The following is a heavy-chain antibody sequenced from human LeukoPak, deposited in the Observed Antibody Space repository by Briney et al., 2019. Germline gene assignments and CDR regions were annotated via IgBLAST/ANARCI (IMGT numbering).Heavy chain of an antibody. CDR1: GYTFTSYA. V-gene: IGHV1-3*01. CDR2: INAGNGNT. J-gene: IGHJ4*02. D-gene: IGHD2-15*01. CDR3: ARGDIVVVVAAVFDY. Sequence: ASVKVSCKASGYTFTSYAMHWVRQAPGQRLEWMGWINAGNGNTKYSQKFQGRVTITRDTSASTAYMELSSLRSEDTAVYYCARGDIVVVVAAVFDYWGQGTLVTVSS.